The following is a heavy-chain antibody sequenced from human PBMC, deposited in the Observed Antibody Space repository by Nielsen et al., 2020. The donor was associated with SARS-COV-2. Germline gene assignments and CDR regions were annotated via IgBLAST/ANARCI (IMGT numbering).Heavy chain of an antibody. CDR2: MNPNSGNT. D-gene: IGHD3-22*01. CDR3: AREATMIVVVIGSYYFDY. CDR1: GYTFTSYD. Sequence: ASVKVSCKASGYTFTSYDINWVRQATGQGLEWMGWMNPNSGNTGYAQKLQGRVTMTTDTSTSTAYMELRSLRSDDTAVYYCAREATMIVVVIGSYYFDYWGQGTLVTVSS. V-gene: IGHV1-8*01. J-gene: IGHJ4*02.